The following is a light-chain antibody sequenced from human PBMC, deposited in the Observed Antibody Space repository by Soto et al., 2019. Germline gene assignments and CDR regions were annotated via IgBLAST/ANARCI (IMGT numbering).Light chain of an antibody. Sequence: DIQVTQSPPTLSASVGDRFTITCRASQTISTWMAWYQQKPGKAPKLLIFAASSLQSGVPSRFSGSRSGPDFTLTISSLQPDDFATYYCQHYNSYSEAFGQGTKVDIK. J-gene: IGKJ1*01. CDR3: QHYNSYSEA. CDR1: QTISTW. CDR2: AAS. V-gene: IGKV1-5*01.